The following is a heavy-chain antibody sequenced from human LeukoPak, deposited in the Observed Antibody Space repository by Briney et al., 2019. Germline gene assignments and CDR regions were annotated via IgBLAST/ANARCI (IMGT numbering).Heavy chain of an antibody. V-gene: IGHV3-21*01. J-gene: IGHJ4*02. CDR2: ISSSSSYI. D-gene: IGHD5-18*01. CDR1: GFTFSSYS. CDR3: ARAEYSYGYLDY. Sequence: GGSLRLSRAASGFTFSSYSMNWVRQAPGKGLEWVSSISSSSSYIYYADSVKGRFTISRDNTKNSLYLQMNSLRAEDTAVYYCARAEYSYGYLDYWGQGTLVTVSS.